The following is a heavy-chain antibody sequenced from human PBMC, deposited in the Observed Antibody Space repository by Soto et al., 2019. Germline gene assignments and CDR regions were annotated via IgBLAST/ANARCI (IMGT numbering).Heavy chain of an antibody. V-gene: IGHV4-4*02. CDR3: ARRYDFDPFDF. CDR2: IYHTGST. D-gene: IGHD3-3*01. Sequence: QVQLQESGPGLVKPSGTLSLTCAVSGASVSSGNWWSWVRQPPGKGPERIGDIYHTGSTHYNPSLMSRVTLSVDKSKNLFSLTLNSVTAADTAMYYCARRYDFDPFDFWGQGTLVTVSS. J-gene: IGHJ4*02. CDR1: GASVSSGNW.